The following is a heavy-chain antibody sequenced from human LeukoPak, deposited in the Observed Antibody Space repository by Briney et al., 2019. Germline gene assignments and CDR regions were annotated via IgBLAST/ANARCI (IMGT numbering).Heavy chain of an antibody. CDR3: AREGHYYGSGPSYYFDY. J-gene: IGHJ4*02. CDR1: GGSFSGYY. CDR2: INHSGST. V-gene: IGHV4-34*01. Sequence: SETLSLTCAVYGGSFSGYYWSRIRQPPGKGLEWIGEINHSGSTNYNPSLKSRVTISVDTSKNQFSLKLSSVTAADTAVYYCAREGHYYGSGPSYYFDYWGQGTLVTVSS. D-gene: IGHD3-10*01.